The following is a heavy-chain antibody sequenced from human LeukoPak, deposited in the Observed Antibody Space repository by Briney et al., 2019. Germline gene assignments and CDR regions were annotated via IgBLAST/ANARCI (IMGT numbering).Heavy chain of an antibody. CDR1: GFTFSRSC. CDR3: ARGGHDYGAYFDY. J-gene: IGHJ4*02. Sequence: GGSLRLSCAASGFTFSRSCISCVRQAPGKGLEWVSSISSSSSYIYYADSVKGRFTISRDNAKHSLYMQMNSLRAEDTAVYYCARGGHDYGAYFDYWGQGTLVTVSS. CDR2: ISSSSSYI. V-gene: IGHV3-21*01. D-gene: IGHD4-17*01.